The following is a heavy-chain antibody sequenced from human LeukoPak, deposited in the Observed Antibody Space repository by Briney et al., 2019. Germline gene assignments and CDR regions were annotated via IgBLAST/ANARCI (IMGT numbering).Heavy chain of an antibody. CDR3: AVNYYDSSGYSENFDY. CDR1: GGSISSYY. V-gene: IGHV4-4*07. CDR2: IYTSGST. Sequence: PSETLSLTCTVSGGSISSYYWSWIRQPAGKGLERIGRIYTSGSTNYNPSLKSRVTISVDKSKNQFSLKLSSVTAADTAVYYCAVNYYDSSGYSENFDYWGQGTLVTVSS. J-gene: IGHJ4*02. D-gene: IGHD3-22*01.